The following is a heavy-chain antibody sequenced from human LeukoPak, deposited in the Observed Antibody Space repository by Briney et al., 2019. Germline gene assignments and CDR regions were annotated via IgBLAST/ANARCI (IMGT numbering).Heavy chain of an antibody. D-gene: IGHD1-20*01. J-gene: IGHJ5*02. V-gene: IGHV1-8*01. CDR2: MNPNSGNT. CDR1: GYTFTSYD. CDR3: ATRYNWNPNWFDP. Sequence: ASVKVSCKASGYTFTSYDINWVRQATGQGLEWMGWMNPNSGNTGYAQKFQGRVTMTRNTPISTAYMELSSLRSEDTAVYYCATRYNWNPNWFDPWGQGTLVTVSS.